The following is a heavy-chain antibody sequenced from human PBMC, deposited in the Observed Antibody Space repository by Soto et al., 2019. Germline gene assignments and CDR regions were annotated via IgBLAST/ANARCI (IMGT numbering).Heavy chain of an antibody. CDR3: ARDPSTTGYYGLDV. Sequence: GCSLRLSSEASGFTVKNYQMNWVRQAPGKGLEWVSVIYSGGVTYYPDSVKGRFTIIRDTSKNAVYLQMNSLRADDTAIYYCARDPSTTGYYGLDVWGQGTTATVSS. CDR2: IYSGGVT. V-gene: IGHV3-53*01. CDR1: GFTVKNYQ. J-gene: IGHJ6*02.